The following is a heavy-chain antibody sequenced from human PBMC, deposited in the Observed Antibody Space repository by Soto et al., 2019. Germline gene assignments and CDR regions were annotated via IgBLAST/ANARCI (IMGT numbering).Heavy chain of an antibody. CDR3: AREKNAFYDSSGYYYTRSPYYFDY. J-gene: IGHJ4*02. CDR2: INHSGST. CDR1: GGSFSGYY. Sequence: SETLSLTXAVYGGSFSGYYWSWIRQPPGKGLEWIGEINHSGSTNYNPSLKSRVTISVDTSKNQFSLKLSSVTAADTAVYYCAREKNAFYDSSGYYYTRSPYYFDYWGQGTLVTVSS. V-gene: IGHV4-34*01. D-gene: IGHD3-22*01.